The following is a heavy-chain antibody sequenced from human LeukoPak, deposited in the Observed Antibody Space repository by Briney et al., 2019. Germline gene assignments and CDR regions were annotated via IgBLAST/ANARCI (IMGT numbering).Heavy chain of an antibody. J-gene: IGHJ4*02. CDR1: GGTFSSYA. V-gene: IGHV1-69*04. CDR2: IIPILGIA. D-gene: IGHD1-7*01. Sequence: ASVKVSCKASGGTFSSYAISWVRQAPGQGLEWMGRIIPILGIANYAQKFQGRVTITADKSTSTAYMELRSLRSDDTAVYYCARGELDRTDYWGQGTLVTVSS. CDR3: ARGELDRTDY.